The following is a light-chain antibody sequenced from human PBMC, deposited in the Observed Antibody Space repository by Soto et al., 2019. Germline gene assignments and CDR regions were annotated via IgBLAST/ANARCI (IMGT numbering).Light chain of an antibody. CDR3: QQYNNWPIT. CDR2: SAS. J-gene: IGKJ5*01. CDR1: QSISDT. Sequence: EIVMTQSPATLSVSPGERATLSCRASQSISDTLAWYQQKPGQAPRLLIYSASARATGFPARFSGSGSGTDFTLTISSLQSEDFAVYDCQQYNNWPITFGQGTRLEIK. V-gene: IGKV3-15*01.